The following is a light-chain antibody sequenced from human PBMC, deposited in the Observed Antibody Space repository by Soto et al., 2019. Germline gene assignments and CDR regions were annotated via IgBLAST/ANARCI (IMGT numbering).Light chain of an antibody. Sequence: DIQMTQSPSSLSASVGDRVTITCRASQTINTYLNWYQQTPGKAPKLLIYAAFSLQSGFPSRFSGSGSGTDVTLTISSLHPEDFATYFCQQSYITPPTFGQGTKVEI. CDR3: QQSYITPPT. J-gene: IGKJ1*01. CDR2: AAF. CDR1: QTINTY. V-gene: IGKV1-39*01.